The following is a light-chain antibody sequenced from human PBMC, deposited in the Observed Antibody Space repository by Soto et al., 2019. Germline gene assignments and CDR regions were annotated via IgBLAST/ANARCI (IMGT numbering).Light chain of an antibody. J-gene: IGLJ2*01. CDR1: SSDVGAYNR. CDR2: EVS. Sequence: QSALTQPASVSGSPGQSITISCTGTSSDVGAYNRVSWYQHHPGKVPTLIIFEVSNRPSGVSNRFSGSKSGNTASLTISGLQTEDEADYYCCSYAGSYTLVFGGGTKVTVL. CDR3: CSYAGSYTLV. V-gene: IGLV2-14*01.